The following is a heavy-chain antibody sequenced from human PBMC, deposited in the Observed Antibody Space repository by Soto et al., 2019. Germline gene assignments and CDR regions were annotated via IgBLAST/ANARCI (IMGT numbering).Heavy chain of an antibody. CDR1: GYTFTSYD. Sequence: ASVKVSCKASGYTFTSYDINWVRQATGQGLEWMGWMNPNSGNTGYAQKFQGRVTMTRNTSISTAYMELSSLRSEDTAVYYCARANVTIFGVVPFDPWGQGTLVTVSS. J-gene: IGHJ5*02. V-gene: IGHV1-8*01. CDR3: ARANVTIFGVVPFDP. D-gene: IGHD3-3*01. CDR2: MNPNSGNT.